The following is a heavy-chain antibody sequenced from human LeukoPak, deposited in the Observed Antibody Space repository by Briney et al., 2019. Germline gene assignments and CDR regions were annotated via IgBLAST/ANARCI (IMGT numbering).Heavy chain of an antibody. CDR2: IVVGSGNT. CDR1: GFTFTSSA. CDR3: AAGKWELDSFDY. D-gene: IGHD1-26*01. J-gene: IGHJ4*02. V-gene: IGHV1-58*02. Sequence: ASVKVSCKASGFTFTSSAMQWVRQARGQRLEWIGWIVVGSGNTNYAQKFQERVTITRDMSTSTAYMELSSLRCEDTAVYYCAAGKWELDSFDYWGQGTLVTVSS.